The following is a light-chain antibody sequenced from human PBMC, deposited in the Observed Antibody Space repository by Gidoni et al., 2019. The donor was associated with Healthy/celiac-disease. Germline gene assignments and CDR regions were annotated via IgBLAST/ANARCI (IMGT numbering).Light chain of an antibody. CDR2: WAS. CDR3: QHQDT. V-gene: IGKV4-1*01. CDR1: QNILFSSNNENQ. Sequence: DIVMTQSPDSLAVSLGERATINCKSSQNILFSSNNENQLAWYQQKPGQPPKLLIYWASTRKSGVPDRFSGSGSGTDFTLTISSLQAEDVAVYYCQHQDTFXXXTKLEI. J-gene: IGKJ2*01.